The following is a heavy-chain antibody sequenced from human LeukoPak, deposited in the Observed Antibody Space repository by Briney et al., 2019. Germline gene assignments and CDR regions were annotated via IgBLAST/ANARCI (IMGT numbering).Heavy chain of an antibody. J-gene: IGHJ5*02. D-gene: IGHD3-22*01. V-gene: IGHV4-59*08. Sequence: AETLSLTCSVSGGPISSYYWSWIRGPPGRGLEWGGHIYCSGSTINNPSLKRRVTIAVDTSKNQCSLKLSSVTAADTAVYYCARHGAPYYYDSSGPNWFDPWGQGTLVTVSS. CDR1: GGPISSYY. CDR3: ARHGAPYYYDSSGPNWFDP. CDR2: IYCSGST.